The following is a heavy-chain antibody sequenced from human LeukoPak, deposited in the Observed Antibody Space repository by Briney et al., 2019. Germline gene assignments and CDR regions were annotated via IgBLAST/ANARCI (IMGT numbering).Heavy chain of an antibody. Sequence: GGSLRLSCAASVFTFSSYGMHWVRQAPGKGLEWVAFIRYDGSNKYYADSVKGRFTISRDNSKNTLYLQMNSLRTEDTAVYYCAKRDTSGWPPVGLGYWGQGTLVTVSS. J-gene: IGHJ4*02. V-gene: IGHV3-30*02. CDR2: IRYDGSNK. CDR1: VFTFSSYG. D-gene: IGHD6-19*01. CDR3: AKRDTSGWPPVGLGY.